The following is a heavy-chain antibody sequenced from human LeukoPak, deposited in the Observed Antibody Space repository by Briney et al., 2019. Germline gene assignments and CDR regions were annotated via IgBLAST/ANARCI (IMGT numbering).Heavy chain of an antibody. J-gene: IGHJ6*03. CDR2: ISYDGSNK. V-gene: IGHV3-30*04. D-gene: IGHD5-12*01. Sequence: GGSLRLSCAASGFTFSSYAMHWVRQAPGKGLEWVAVISYDGSNKYYADSVKGRFTISRDNSKNTLYLQMNSLRAEDTAVYYCAREHIVVATQQYYYYMDVWGKGTTVTVSS. CDR3: AREHIVVATQQYYYYMDV. CDR1: GFTFSSYA.